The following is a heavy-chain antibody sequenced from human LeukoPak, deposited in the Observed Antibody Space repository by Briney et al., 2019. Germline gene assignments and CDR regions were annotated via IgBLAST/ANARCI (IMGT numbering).Heavy chain of an antibody. D-gene: IGHD5-18*01. J-gene: IGHJ4*02. CDR1: GGSFSSGSYY. CDR3: AREGGYSYGDAPLHFDN. CDR2: IETSGST. V-gene: IGHV4-61*02. Sequence: SETLSLTCTVSGGSFSSGSYYWSWIWQPAGKGLEWIGRIETSGSTNYNPSLKSRVTISVDTSKNQFSLKVSSVTAADTAVYYCAREGGYSYGDAPLHFDNWGQGTLVTVSS.